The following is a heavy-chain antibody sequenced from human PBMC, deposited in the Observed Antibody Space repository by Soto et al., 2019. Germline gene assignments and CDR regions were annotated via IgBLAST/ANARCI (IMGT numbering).Heavy chain of an antibody. CDR2: FYWDDDK. J-gene: IGHJ4*02. CDR3: AHRKGSGIEY. Sequence: QITLKESGPTLVKSTQTLTLTCTFSGFSLSTTGVGVCWLRQPPGKALEWLALFYWDDDKRYSPSLKSRLTITKDTSKNQMGLTMTIMDPVDTATYYCAHRKGSGIEYWGQGTLVTVSS. CDR1: GFSLSTTGVG. D-gene: IGHD3-10*01. V-gene: IGHV2-5*02.